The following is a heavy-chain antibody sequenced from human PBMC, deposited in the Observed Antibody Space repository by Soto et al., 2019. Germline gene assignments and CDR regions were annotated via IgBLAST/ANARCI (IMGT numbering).Heavy chain of an antibody. D-gene: IGHD1-26*01. CDR2: ISSNGGST. CDR1: GFTFSSYA. Sequence: PGGSLRLSCAASGFTFSSYAMHWVRQAPGKGLEYVSAISSNGGSTYYANSVKGRFTISRDNSKNTLYLQMGSLRAEDMAVYYCARDLKKGGYYYYYMDVWGKGTTVTVSS. J-gene: IGHJ6*03. V-gene: IGHV3-64*01. CDR3: ARDLKKGGYYYYYMDV.